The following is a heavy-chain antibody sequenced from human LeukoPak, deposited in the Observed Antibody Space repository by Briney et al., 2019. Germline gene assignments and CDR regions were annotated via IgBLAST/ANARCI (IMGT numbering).Heavy chain of an antibody. CDR2: IYYTGRT. D-gene: IGHD5-18*01. CDR3: ARDQGRGYSYGFFDY. V-gene: IGHV4-59*01. CDR1: GGSINNYY. J-gene: IGHJ4*02. Sequence: PSETLSLTCTVSGGSINNYYWSWIRQPPGKGLEWIGYIYYTGRTYYNPSLKSRVTISVDTSKNQFSLKLSSVTAADTAVYYCARDQGRGYSYGFFDYWGQGTLVTVSS.